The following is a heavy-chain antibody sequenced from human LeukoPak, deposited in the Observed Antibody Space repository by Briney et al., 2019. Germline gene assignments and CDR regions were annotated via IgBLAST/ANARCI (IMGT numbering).Heavy chain of an antibody. CDR1: GGTFSSYA. Sequence: SVTVSCKASGGTFSSYAISWVRQAPGQGLEWMGRIIPILGIANYAQKFQGRVTITADKSTSTAYMELSSLRSEDTAVYYCAREIVVVPAAIRRYFDYWGQGTLVTVSS. V-gene: IGHV1-69*04. CDR2: IIPILGIA. J-gene: IGHJ4*02. D-gene: IGHD2-2*02. CDR3: AREIVVVPAAIRRYFDY.